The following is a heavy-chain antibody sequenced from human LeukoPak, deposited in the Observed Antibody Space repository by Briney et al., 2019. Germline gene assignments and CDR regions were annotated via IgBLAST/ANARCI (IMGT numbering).Heavy chain of an antibody. CDR1: GGSISSGSYY. CDR3: ARKPHNYYGSGSYPYYFDY. CDR2: INHSGST. Sequence: PETLSLTCTVSGGSISSGSYYWSWIRQPAGKGLEWIGEINHSGSTNYNPSLKSRVTISVDTSKNQFSLKLSSVTAADTAVYYCARKPHNYYGSGSYPYYFDYWGQGTLVTVSS. D-gene: IGHD3-10*01. J-gene: IGHJ4*02. V-gene: IGHV4-61*10.